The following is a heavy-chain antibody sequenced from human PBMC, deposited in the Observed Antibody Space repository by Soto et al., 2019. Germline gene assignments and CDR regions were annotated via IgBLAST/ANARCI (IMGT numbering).Heavy chain of an antibody. CDR3: AKFDDY. D-gene: IGHD3-10*01. J-gene: IGHJ4*02. CDR1: GFTIRSFA. V-gene: IGHV3-23*04. CDR2: ISGSGDDT. Sequence: VQLVESGGTLVQPGGSLRLSCVASGFTIRSFAMPWVRQPPGKGLEWLSGISGSGDDTYYADSVKGRFSISRDNSKNTVYLQMNSLTDEDTAIYYCAKFDDYWGQGTLVTVSS.